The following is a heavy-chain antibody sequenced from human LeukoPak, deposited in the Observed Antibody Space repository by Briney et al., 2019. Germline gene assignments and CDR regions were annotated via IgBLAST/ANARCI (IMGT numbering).Heavy chain of an antibody. J-gene: IGHJ4*02. CDR3: ARRWSSSWTAFDY. CDR1: GFTFSDYY. CDR2: ISSIGNTI. Sequence: GGSLRLSCAASGFTFSDYYMSWIRQAPGKGLEWVSYISSIGNTIYYADSVKGRFTISRDNAKNSLYLQMNSLRAEDTAVYYCARRWSSSWTAFDYWGQGTLVTVSS. V-gene: IGHV3-11*01. D-gene: IGHD6-13*01.